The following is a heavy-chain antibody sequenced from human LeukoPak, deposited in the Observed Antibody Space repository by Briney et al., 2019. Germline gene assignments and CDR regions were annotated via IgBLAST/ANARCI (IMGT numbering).Heavy chain of an antibody. Sequence: SVKVSCKASGGTFSSYAISWVRQAPGQGLEWMGRIIPILGIANYAQKFQGRVTITADTSTSTAYMELRSLRSDDTAVYHCARKAGNDGFDIWGQGTMVTVSS. CDR2: IIPILGIA. CDR1: GGTFSSYA. J-gene: IGHJ3*02. D-gene: IGHD6-13*01. V-gene: IGHV1-69*04. CDR3: ARKAGNDGFDI.